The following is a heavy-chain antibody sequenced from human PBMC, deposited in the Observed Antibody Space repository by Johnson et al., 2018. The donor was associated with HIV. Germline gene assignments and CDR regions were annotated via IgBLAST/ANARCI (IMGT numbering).Heavy chain of an antibody. V-gene: IGHV3-23*04. D-gene: IGHD1-26*01. CDR3: ARRDSGSLSFDL. J-gene: IGHJ3*01. CDR1: GFTFSSYA. Sequence: VQLVESGGGLVQPGGSLRLSCAASGFTFSSYAMSWVRQAPGKGLEWVSAISGSGGSTYYADSVKGRCTISRDNDKSSVYMQMNNLRAEDTAFYYCARRDSGSLSFDLWGQGTMVTVSS. CDR2: ISGSGGST.